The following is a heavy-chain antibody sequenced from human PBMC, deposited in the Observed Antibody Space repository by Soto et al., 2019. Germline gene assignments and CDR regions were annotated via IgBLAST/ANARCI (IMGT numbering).Heavy chain of an antibody. CDR1: GFTFSDYY. Sequence: GGSLRLSCAASGFTFSDYYMSWIRQAPGKGLEWVSYISSSGSTIYYADSVKGRFTISRDNAKNSLYLQMNSLRAEDTAVYYCARLRTVLLWFGENVNWGQGTLVTVSS. J-gene: IGHJ4*02. D-gene: IGHD3-10*01. CDR2: ISSSGSTI. CDR3: ARLRTVLLWFGENVN. V-gene: IGHV3-11*01.